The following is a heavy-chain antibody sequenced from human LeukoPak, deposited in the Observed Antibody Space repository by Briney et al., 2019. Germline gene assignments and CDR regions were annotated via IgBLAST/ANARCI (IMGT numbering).Heavy chain of an antibody. CDR3: SRSLTYYFDSSGFYSRAFDF. V-gene: IGHV1-2*02. CDR2: INPNSGGT. CDR1: GYTFTGYY. J-gene: IGHJ4*02. D-gene: IGHD3-22*01. Sequence: GASVKVSCMASGYTFTGYYMHWVRQAPGQGLEWMGWINPNSGGTNYAQTFQGRVSMTRNTSINTAYTELRRLRSDDTAMYYCSRSLTYYFDSSGFYSRAFDFWGQGTLVTVSS.